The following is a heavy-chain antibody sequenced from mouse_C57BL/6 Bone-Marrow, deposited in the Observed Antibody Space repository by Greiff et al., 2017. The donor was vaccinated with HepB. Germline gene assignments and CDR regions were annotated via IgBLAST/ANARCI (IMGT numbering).Heavy chain of an antibody. CDR1: GYTFTSYW. V-gene: IGHV1-55*01. CDR3: ARITTVVAWYYFDY. J-gene: IGHJ2*01. Sequence: VQLQQPGAELVKPGASVKMSCKASGYTFTSYWITWVKQRPGQGLEWIGDIYPGSGSTNYNEKFKSKATLTVDTSSSTAYMQLSSLTSEDSAVYYCARITTVVAWYYFDYWGQGTTLTVSS. D-gene: IGHD1-1*01. CDR2: IYPGSGST.